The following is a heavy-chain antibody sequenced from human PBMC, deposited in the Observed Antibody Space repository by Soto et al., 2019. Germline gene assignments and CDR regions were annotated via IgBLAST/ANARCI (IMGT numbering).Heavy chain of an antibody. V-gene: IGHV4-31*03. CDR2: IYYSGST. J-gene: IGHJ4*02. D-gene: IGHD3-3*01. CDR1: GGSISSGGYY. CDR3: ARVTKSITIFGVVITDYFDY. Sequence: SETLSLTCTVSGGSISSGGYYWSWIRQHPGKGLECIVYIYYSGSTYYNPSLKSRVTISVYTSKNQFSLKLSSVTAADTAVYYCARVTKSITIFGVVITDYFDYWGQGTLVTVSS.